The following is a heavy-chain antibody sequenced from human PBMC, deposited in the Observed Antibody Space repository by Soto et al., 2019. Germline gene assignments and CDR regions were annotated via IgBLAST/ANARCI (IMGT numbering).Heavy chain of an antibody. Sequence: PGGSLRISCAASGFTFSKYGMHWVRQAPGKGLEWVAFISYDGSNKYSADSVKGRFTISRDNSKNTLYLQMNSLRAEDTAIYYCSIQGSGFAYWGQGTLVTVSS. J-gene: IGHJ4*02. V-gene: IGHV3-30*03. D-gene: IGHD3-10*01. CDR1: GFTFSKYG. CDR3: SIQGSGFAY. CDR2: ISYDGSNK.